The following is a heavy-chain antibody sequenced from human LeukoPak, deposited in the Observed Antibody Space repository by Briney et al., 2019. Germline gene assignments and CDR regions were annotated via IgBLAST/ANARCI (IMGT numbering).Heavy chain of an antibody. CDR1: GGSFSGYY. D-gene: IGHD1-26*01. Sequence: SETLSLTCAVYGGSFSGYYWSWIRQPPGKGLEWIGEINHSGSTNYNPSLKSRVTISVDTSKNQFSLKLSSVTAADTAVYYCARNILHFYYCYGMDVWGQGTTVTVSS. J-gene: IGHJ6*02. V-gene: IGHV4-34*01. CDR2: INHSGST. CDR3: ARNILHFYYCYGMDV.